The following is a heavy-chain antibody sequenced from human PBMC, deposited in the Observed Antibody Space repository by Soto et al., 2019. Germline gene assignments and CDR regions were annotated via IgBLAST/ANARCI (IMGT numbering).Heavy chain of an antibody. CDR3: ARHLGGNHYYYGMDV. CDR1: GGTFSSYA. J-gene: IGHJ6*02. D-gene: IGHD3-16*01. V-gene: IGHV1-69*13. Sequence: SVKVSCKASGGTFSSYAISWVRQAPGQGLEWMGGIIPIFGTADYAQKFQGRVTITANESTSTAYMDLGSLRSEDTAVYYCARHLGGNHYYYGMDVWGQGTTVTVSS. CDR2: IIPIFGTA.